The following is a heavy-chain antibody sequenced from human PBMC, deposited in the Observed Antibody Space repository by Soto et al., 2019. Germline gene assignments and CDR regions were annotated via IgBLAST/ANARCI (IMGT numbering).Heavy chain of an antibody. D-gene: IGHD6-19*01. Sequence: EVQLVDSGGDLIQPGGSLRLSCAVSGFTVSGNSLSWVRQAPGKGLEWVSYIFVDGATYHADSVRGRFTISRDTSKNTLYLQMNNLRAEDTAVYYCARDGGSIPAVAGIQYYGMDVWGQGTTVIVSS. J-gene: IGHJ6*02. V-gene: IGHV3-53*01. CDR3: ARDGGSIPAVAGIQYYGMDV. CDR2: IFVDGAT. CDR1: GFTVSGNS.